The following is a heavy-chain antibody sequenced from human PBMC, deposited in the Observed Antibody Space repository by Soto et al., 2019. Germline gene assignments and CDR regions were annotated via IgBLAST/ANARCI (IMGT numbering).Heavy chain of an antibody. CDR1: GGSISSYY. V-gene: IGHV4-59*01. CDR3: ARQLERQYNWFDP. Sequence: SETLSLTCTVSGGSISSYYWSWIRQPPGKGLEWIGYIYYSGSTNYNPSLKSRVTISVDTSKNQFSLKLSSVTAADTAVYYCARQLERQYNWFDPWGQGTLVTVS. J-gene: IGHJ5*02. CDR2: IYYSGST. D-gene: IGHD1-1*01.